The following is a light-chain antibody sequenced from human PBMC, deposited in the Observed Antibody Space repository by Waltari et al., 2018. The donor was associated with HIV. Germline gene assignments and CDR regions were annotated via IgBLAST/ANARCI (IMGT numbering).Light chain of an antibody. CDR3: QLWDIGLVV. CDR2: ANS. V-gene: IGLV3-9*01. Sequence: SYELSQSLSTVSVALGQTAKITCGGNNIGGKNVHWYQQKPGKAPVVVIYANSTRPSGIPGRCSGSNSGNKATLTISRAQAGDDADYYCQLWDIGLVVFGAGTKLTVL. CDR1: NIGGKN. J-gene: IGLJ2*01.